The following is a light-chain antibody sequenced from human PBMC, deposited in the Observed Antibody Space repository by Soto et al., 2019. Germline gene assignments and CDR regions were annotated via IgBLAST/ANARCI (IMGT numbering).Light chain of an antibody. CDR3: QHLNDYRYT. CDR2: AAS. J-gene: IGKJ2*01. Sequence: DIQLTQSPSFLSASVGDRVTITCRASQAISSSLAWYQHNPGKAPKLLIYAASTLQNGVPSSFNGSGSGTEFALTISSLQPEDCATYYCQHLNDYRYTFGQGTKVEIK. V-gene: IGKV1-9*01. CDR1: QAISSS.